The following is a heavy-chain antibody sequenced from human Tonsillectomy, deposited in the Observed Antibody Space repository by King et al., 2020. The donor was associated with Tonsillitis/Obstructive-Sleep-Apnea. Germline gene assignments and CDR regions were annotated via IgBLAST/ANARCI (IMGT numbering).Heavy chain of an antibody. Sequence: VQLVQSGGGLVQPGGSLRLSCAASGFTFSDHYMDWVRQAPGKGLEWVGRIRDKANSYTTEYAASVNGRFAISRDDSKNSLFLQMNSLKTEDTAVYYCARLKYGDYTLFWYFDLWGRGTLVTVSS. J-gene: IGHJ2*01. CDR1: GFTFSDHY. CDR3: ARLKYGDYTLFWYFDL. V-gene: IGHV3-72*01. CDR2: IRDKANSYTT. D-gene: IGHD4-17*01.